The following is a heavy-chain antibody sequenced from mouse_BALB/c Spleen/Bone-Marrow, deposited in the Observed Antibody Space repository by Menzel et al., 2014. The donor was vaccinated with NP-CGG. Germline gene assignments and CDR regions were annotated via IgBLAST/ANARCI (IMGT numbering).Heavy chain of an antibody. CDR2: ISYSGST. CDR3: ARYYYGTPWFAY. J-gene: IGHJ3*01. CDR1: GYSITSDYA. D-gene: IGHD1-1*01. V-gene: IGHV3-2*02. Sequence: ESGPGLVKPSQSLSLTCTVTGYSITSDYAWNWIRQFPGNKLEWMGYISYSGSTGYNPSLRSRISITRDTSKNQFFLQLNSVTTDDTATYYCARYYYGTPWFAYWGQGTLVTVSA.